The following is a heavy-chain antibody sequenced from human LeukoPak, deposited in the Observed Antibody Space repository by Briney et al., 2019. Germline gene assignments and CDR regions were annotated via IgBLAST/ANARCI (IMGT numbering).Heavy chain of an antibody. J-gene: IGHJ5*02. CDR3: ARGPKYYDILTGYAYNWFDP. CDR2: INHSGST. Sequence: SETLSLTCAVYGGSFSGYYWSGIRQPPGKGLEWIGEINHSGSTNYNPSLKSRVTISVDTSKNQFSLKLSSVTAADTAVYYCARGPKYYDILTGYAYNWFDPWGQGTLVTVSS. CDR1: GGSFSGYY. V-gene: IGHV4-34*01. D-gene: IGHD3-9*01.